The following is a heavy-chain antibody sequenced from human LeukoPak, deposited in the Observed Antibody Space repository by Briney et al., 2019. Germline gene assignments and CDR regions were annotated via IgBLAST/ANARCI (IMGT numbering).Heavy chain of an antibody. CDR3: ARSLYSGYDA. CDR2: INWSNDK. CDR1: GFSLTTPGMS. D-gene: IGHD5-12*01. V-gene: IGHV2-70*04. Sequence: SGPALVKPTQTLTLTCTFSGFSLTTPGMSVSWIRQPPGKPLECLARINWSNDKLYSTSLRPRLTISSDTSKNQVVLIMTNMDPVDTATFFCARSLYSGYDAWGQGSLVTVSS. J-gene: IGHJ4*02.